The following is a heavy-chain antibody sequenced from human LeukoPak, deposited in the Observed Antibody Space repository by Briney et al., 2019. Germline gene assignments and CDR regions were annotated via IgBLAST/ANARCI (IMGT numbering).Heavy chain of an antibody. CDR1: GFTVSSNY. Sequence: GGSLRLSCAASGFTVSSNYMSWVRQAPGKGLEWVSAISGSGGSTYYADSVKGRFTISRDNSKNTLYLQMNSLRAEDTAVYYCAKDPATSGWYFWGQGTLVTVSS. D-gene: IGHD6-19*01. V-gene: IGHV3-23*01. CDR2: ISGSGGST. CDR3: AKDPATSGWYF. J-gene: IGHJ4*02.